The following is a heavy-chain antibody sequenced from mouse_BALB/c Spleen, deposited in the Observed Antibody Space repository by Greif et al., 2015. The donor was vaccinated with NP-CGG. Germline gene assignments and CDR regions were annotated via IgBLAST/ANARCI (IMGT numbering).Heavy chain of an antibody. CDR2: IWGDGST. D-gene: IGHD2-10*01. CDR1: GFSLTGYG. J-gene: IGHJ1*01. Sequence: VKVEESGPGLVAPSQSLSITCTVSGFSLTGYGVNWVRQPPGKGLEWLGMIWGDGSTDYNSALKSRLSISKDNSKSQVFLKMNSLQTDDTARYYCARDSYYGNYGWYFDVWGAGTTVTVSS. CDR3: ARDSYYGNYGWYFDV. V-gene: IGHV2-6-7*01.